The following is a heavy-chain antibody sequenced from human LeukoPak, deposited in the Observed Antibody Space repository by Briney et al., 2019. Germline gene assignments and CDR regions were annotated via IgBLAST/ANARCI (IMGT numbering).Heavy chain of an antibody. J-gene: IGHJ3*02. Sequence: GGSLRLSCAVSGLTFSNYAMGWVRQAPGKGLEWVSGITGTGAETYYADPVKGRFTISRDNAKNTLYLQMNSLRAEDTAVYYCAREREVTRHYAFDIWGQGTMVTVSS. CDR3: AREREVTRHYAFDI. V-gene: IGHV3-23*01. D-gene: IGHD4-17*01. CDR1: GLTFSNYA. CDR2: ITGTGAET.